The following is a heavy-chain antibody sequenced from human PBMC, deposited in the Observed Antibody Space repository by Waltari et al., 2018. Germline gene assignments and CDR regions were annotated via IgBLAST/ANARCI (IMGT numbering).Heavy chain of an antibody. D-gene: IGHD3-22*01. J-gene: IGHJ4*02. CDR3: ARGAKDYYDSSGYYPIDY. Sequence: QVQLVQSGAEVKKPGASVKVSCKVSGYTLTELSMHWVRQAPANGLEWMGGFDPEDGETIYAQKFQGRVTMTEDTSTDTAYMELSSLRSEDTAVYYCARGAKDYYDSSGYYPIDYWGQGTLVTVSS. CDR1: GYTLTELS. CDR2: FDPEDGET. V-gene: IGHV1-24*01.